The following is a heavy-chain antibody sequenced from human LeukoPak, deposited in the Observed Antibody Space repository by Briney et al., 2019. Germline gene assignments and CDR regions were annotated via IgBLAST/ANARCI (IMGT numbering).Heavy chain of an antibody. Sequence: SETPSLTCAVYGGSFSGYYWSWIRQPPGKGLEWIGEINHSGSTNYNPSLKSRVTISVDTSKNQFSLKLSSVTAADTAVYYCARDSSGYLDAFDIWGQGTVVTVSS. J-gene: IGHJ3*02. D-gene: IGHD3-22*01. V-gene: IGHV4-34*01. CDR2: INHSGST. CDR1: GGSFSGYY. CDR3: ARDSSGYLDAFDI.